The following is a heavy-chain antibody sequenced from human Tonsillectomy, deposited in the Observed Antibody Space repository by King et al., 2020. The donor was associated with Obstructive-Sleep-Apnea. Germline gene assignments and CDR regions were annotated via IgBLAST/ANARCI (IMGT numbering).Heavy chain of an antibody. V-gene: IGHV3-21*01. D-gene: IGHD3-22*01. Sequence: VQLVESGGGLVKPGGSLRLSCAASGFTFSSYSMNWVRQAPGKGLEWGSSINTSSSNIYYADSVKGRFTISRDNAKNSLYLQMNSLRAEDTAVYYCARDRNYYDSSGYYTAPFDYWGQGTLVTVSS. CDR2: INTSSSNI. J-gene: IGHJ4*02. CDR3: ARDRNYYDSSGYYTAPFDY. CDR1: GFTFSSYS.